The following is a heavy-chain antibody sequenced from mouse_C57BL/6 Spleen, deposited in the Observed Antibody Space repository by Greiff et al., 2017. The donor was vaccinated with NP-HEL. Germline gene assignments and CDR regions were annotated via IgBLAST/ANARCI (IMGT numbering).Heavy chain of an antibody. Sequence: EVQGVESGGGLVQPGGSLKLSCAASGFTFSDYYMYWVRQTPEKRLEWVAYISNGGGSTYYPDTVKGRFTISRDNAKNTLYLQMSRLKSEDTAIYYCARPKLRLQGYAMDYWGQGPSVTVSS. D-gene: IGHD3-2*02. V-gene: IGHV5-12*01. CDR3: ARPKLRLQGYAMDY. CDR2: ISNGGGST. J-gene: IGHJ4*01. CDR1: GFTFSDYY.